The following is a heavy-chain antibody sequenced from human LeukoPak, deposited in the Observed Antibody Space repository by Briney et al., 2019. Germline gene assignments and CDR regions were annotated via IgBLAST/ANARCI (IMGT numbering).Heavy chain of an antibody. J-gene: IGHJ4*02. D-gene: IGHD5-18*01. CDR2: IYSGGST. CDR3: ARAGGYSYGFDY. Sequence: GGSLRLSCVGSGFMFDTYSMNWVRQAPGKGLEWVSVIYSGGSTYYADSVKGRFTISRDNSKNTLYLQMNSLRAEDTAVYYCARAGGYSYGFDYWGQGTLVTVSS. CDR1: GFMFDTYS. V-gene: IGHV3-53*01.